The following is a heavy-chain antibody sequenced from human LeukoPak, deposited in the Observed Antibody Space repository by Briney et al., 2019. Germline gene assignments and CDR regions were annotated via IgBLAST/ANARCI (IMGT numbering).Heavy chain of an antibody. CDR1: GFTFSSYW. D-gene: IGHD5-24*01. CDR2: INTDGSST. V-gene: IGHV3-74*01. Sequence: GGSLKLSCAASGFTFSSYWMHWVRQAPGEGLVWVSRINTDGSSTIYADSVKGRFTISRDNAKNTLYLQMNSLRVDDTAVYYCVKDSSDGQRWPRGYMDVWGKGTTVTVSS. J-gene: IGHJ6*03. CDR3: VKDSSDGQRWPRGYMDV.